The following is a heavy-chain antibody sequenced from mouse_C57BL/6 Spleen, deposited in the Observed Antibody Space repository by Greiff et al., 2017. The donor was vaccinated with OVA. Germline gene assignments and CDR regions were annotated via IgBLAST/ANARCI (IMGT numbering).Heavy chain of an antibody. J-gene: IGHJ3*01. CDR3: ASTAQARFAY. D-gene: IGHD3-2*02. Sequence: VQLVESGAELVRPGASVKLSCKASGYTFTDYYINWVKQRPGQGLEWIARIYPGSGNTYYNEKFKGKATLTAEKSSSTAYMQLSSLTSEDSAVYFCASTAQARFAYWGQGTLVTVSA. CDR1: GYTFTDYY. CDR2: IYPGSGNT. V-gene: IGHV1-76*01.